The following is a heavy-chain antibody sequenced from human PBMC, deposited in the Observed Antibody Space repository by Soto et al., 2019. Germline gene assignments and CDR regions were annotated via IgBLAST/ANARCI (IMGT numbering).Heavy chain of an antibody. J-gene: IGHJ4*02. D-gene: IGHD4-17*01. CDR3: AREPYGGYPFDY. V-gene: IGHV1-3*01. CDR1: GYTFTSYA. Sequence: ASVKVSCKASGYTFTSYAIHWVRQAPGQRLEWMGWINVGDGHTKYSQKFQGRVTITRDTSASTAYMELSSLRSDDTAVFYCAREPYGGYPFDYWGQGTLVTVSS. CDR2: INVGDGHT.